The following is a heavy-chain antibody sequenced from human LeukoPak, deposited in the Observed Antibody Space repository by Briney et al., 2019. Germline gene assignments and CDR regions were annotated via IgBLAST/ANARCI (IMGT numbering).Heavy chain of an antibody. CDR2: IYYSGST. CDR1: GGSISSSSYY. V-gene: IGHV4-39*07. CDR3: ARVSPIVVVPAAVNWFDP. D-gene: IGHD2-2*01. J-gene: IGHJ5*02. Sequence: SETLSLTCTVSGGSISSSSYYWGWIRQPPGKGLEWIGSIYYSGSTYYNPSLKSRVTISVDTSENQFSLKLSSVTAADTAVYYCARVSPIVVVPAAVNWFDPWGQGTLVTVSS.